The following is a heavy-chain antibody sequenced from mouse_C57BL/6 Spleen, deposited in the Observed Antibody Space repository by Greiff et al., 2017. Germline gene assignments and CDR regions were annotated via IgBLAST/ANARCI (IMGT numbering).Heavy chain of an antibody. D-gene: IGHD1-1*01. CDR3: ARHSFHYYGSSYIDY. Sequence: QVHVKQPGAELVKPGASVKLSCKASGYTFTSYWMHWVKQRPGRGLEWIGRIDPDSGGTKYNEKFKSKATLTVDKPSSTAYMQLSSLTSEDSAVYYCARHSFHYYGSSYIDYWGQGTTLTVSS. CDR2: IDPDSGGT. J-gene: IGHJ2*01. CDR1: GYTFTSYW. V-gene: IGHV1-72*01.